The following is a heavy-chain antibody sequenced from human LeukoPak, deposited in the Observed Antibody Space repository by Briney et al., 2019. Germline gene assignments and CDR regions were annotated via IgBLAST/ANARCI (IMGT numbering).Heavy chain of an antibody. V-gene: IGHV4-34*01. D-gene: IGHD6-13*01. CDR2: INHSGST. CDR1: GRSFSGYY. CDR3: ASSAAGLGAFDI. Sequence: TSETLSLTCAVYGRSFSGYYWSWIRQPPGKGLEWIGEINHSGSTNYNPSLKSRVTISVDTSKNQFSLKLSSVTAADTAVYYCASSAAGLGAFDIWVQGTMVTVSS. J-gene: IGHJ3*02.